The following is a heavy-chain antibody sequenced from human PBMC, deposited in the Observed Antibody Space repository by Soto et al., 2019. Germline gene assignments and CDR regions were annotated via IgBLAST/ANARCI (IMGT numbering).Heavy chain of an antibody. J-gene: IGHJ1*01. Sequence: QVQLRESGQGLVKPSETLSLTCTVSGGSISNHYWSWIRQPPGKGLEWIGFIYYNGNTNYNPSLKCRVTMSGDTSKTQISLTLSSVTAADTAVYYSARANFYSEHWGQGTLMTVSS. V-gene: IGHV4-59*11. D-gene: IGHD7-27*01. CDR2: IYYNGNT. CDR3: ARANFYSEH. CDR1: GGSISNHY.